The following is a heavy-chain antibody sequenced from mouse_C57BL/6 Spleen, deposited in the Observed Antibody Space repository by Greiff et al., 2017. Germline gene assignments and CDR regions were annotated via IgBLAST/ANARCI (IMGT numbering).Heavy chain of an antibody. Sequence: EVQLQQSGPELVKPGASVKISCKASGYTFTDYYMNWVKQSHGKSLEWIGDINPNNGGTSYNQKFKGKATLTIDKCSSTSYMGLRSLTSEDSAVYYCAREEGGNCGDAMDDRGQGTSVPGSS. D-gene: IGHD2-1*01. CDR1: GYTFTDYY. J-gene: IGHJ4*01. CDR3: AREEGGNCGDAMDD. CDR2: INPNNGGT. V-gene: IGHV1-26*01.